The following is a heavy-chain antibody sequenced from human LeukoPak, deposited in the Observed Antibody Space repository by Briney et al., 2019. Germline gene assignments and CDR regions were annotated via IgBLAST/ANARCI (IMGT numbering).Heavy chain of an antibody. J-gene: IGHJ4*02. CDR3: ARVGRGYSFKVYYFDY. D-gene: IGHD5-18*01. CDR2: ISYDGSNK. Sequence: GGSLRLSCAASGFTFSSYGMHWVRQAPGKGLEWVAVISYDGSNKYYADSVKGRFTISRDNSKNALYLQMKSLRAEDAAVYYCARVGRGYSFKVYYFDYWGQGTRVTVSS. CDR1: GFTFSSYG. V-gene: IGHV3-30*19.